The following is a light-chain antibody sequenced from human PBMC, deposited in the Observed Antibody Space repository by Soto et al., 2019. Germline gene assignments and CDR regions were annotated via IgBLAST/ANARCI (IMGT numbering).Light chain of an antibody. CDR1: QGIISR. CDR2: AAS. CDR3: QQANSFPLS. V-gene: IGKV1-12*01. Sequence: DIPMTQSPSSVSASVGDRVTITCRASQGIISRLAWYQQKPGKAPNLLTYAASSLQSGVRSRLSGGGYETDFSLTIGSLQPEDFATYYCQQANSFPLSFGGGTKVEIK. J-gene: IGKJ4*02.